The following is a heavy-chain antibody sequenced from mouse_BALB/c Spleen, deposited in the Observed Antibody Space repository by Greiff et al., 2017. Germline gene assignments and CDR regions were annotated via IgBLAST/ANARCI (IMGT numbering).Heavy chain of an antibody. D-gene: IGHD4-1*01. CDR3: ARGPLSGTGFAY. J-gene: IGHJ3*01. CDR1: GYTFTDYA. CDR2: ISTYYGDA. V-gene: IGHV1S137*01. Sequence: QVHVKQSGAELVRPGVSVKISCKGSGYTFTDYAMHWVKQSHAKSLEWIGVISTYYGDASYNQKFKGKATMTVDKSSSTAYMELARLTSEDSAIYYCARGPLSGTGFAYWGQGTLVTVSA.